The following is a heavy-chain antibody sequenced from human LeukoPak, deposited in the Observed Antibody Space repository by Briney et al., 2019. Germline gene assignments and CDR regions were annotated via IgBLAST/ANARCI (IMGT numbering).Heavy chain of an antibody. Sequence: PGGSLRLSCAASGFTFSSYAMHWVRQAPGKGLEWVAVISYDGSNKYYADSVKGRFTISRDNSKNTLYLQMNSLRAEDTAVYYCAKDLYPSQSSNRPYFDYWGQGTLVTVSS. CDR1: GFTFSSYA. V-gene: IGHV3-30-3*01. J-gene: IGHJ4*02. D-gene: IGHD3-16*01. CDR3: AKDLYPSQSSNRPYFDY. CDR2: ISYDGSNK.